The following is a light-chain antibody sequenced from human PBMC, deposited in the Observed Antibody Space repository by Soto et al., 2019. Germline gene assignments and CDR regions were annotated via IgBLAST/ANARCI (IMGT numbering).Light chain of an antibody. V-gene: IGKV3-11*01. CDR1: QSVSSY. CDR2: DAS. J-gene: IGKJ1*01. Sequence: EIVLTQSPATLSLSPGERATLSCTASQSVSSYLAWYQQKPGQAPRLLIYDASNRATDIPARFSGSGSGTDFTLTISSLEPEDFAVYYCQQRSNWRTFGQGTKVEIK. CDR3: QQRSNWRT.